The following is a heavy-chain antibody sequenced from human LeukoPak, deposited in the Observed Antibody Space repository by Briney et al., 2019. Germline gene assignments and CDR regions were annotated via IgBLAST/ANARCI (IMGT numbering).Heavy chain of an antibody. CDR3: AHRLGTRKPFDY. V-gene: IGHV2-5*02. J-gene: IGHJ4*02. CDR1: GFSLSTSGVG. Sequence: SGPTLANPTQTLTLTCTFSGFSLSTSGVGVGWIRQPPGKALERLALIYWDDDKRYSPSLKSRLTITKDTSKNQVVLTMTNMDPVDTATYYCAHRLGTRKPFDYWGQGTLVTVSS. D-gene: IGHD7-27*01. CDR2: IYWDDDK.